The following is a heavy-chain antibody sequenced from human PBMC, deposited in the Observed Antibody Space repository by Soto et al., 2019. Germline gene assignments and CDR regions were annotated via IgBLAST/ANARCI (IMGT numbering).Heavy chain of an antibody. D-gene: IGHD3-3*01. J-gene: IGHJ6*02. CDR2: IVVGSGNT. CDR1: GFTFTSSA. Sequence: SVKVSCKASGFTFTSSAVQWVRQARGQRLEWIGWIVVGSGNTNYAQKFQERVTITRDMSTSTAYMELSSLRSEDTAVYYCAAGDFWSGYDYYYYYGMDVWGQGTTVTSP. V-gene: IGHV1-58*01. CDR3: AAGDFWSGYDYYYYYGMDV.